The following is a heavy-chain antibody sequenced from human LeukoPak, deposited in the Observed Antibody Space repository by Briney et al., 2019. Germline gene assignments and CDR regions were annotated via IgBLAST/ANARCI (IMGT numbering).Heavy chain of an antibody. Sequence: GGSLRLSCTASGFTFSSHRMNWVRQAPGRGLEWVSSISSSSTSIYYADSVKGRFTTSRDSAKNSLYLQMSSLRAEDTAVYYCASGTYYYDAPSSYWGQGTLVTVSS. D-gene: IGHD3-22*01. CDR2: ISSSSTSI. CDR1: GFTFSSHR. J-gene: IGHJ4*02. V-gene: IGHV3-21*06. CDR3: ASGTYYYDAPSSY.